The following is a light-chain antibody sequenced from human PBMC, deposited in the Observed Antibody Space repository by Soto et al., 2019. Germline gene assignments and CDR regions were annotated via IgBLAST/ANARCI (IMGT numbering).Light chain of an antibody. CDR1: STDVGSHNY. V-gene: IGLV2-14*01. J-gene: IGLJ2*01. CDR2: EVN. Sequence: QSALTQAASVSDSPGQSISLSCSGTSTDVGSHNYVSWYQQHPGKAPKLIIFEVNNRPSGVSHRFSGSKSGNTASLTISDLQGEDEADYYCSSYTTNNTVVFGGGTKLTVL. CDR3: SSYTTNNTVV.